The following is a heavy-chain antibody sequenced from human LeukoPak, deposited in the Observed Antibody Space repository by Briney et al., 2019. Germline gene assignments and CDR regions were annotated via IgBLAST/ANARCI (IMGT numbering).Heavy chain of an antibody. Sequence: GGSLRLSCAASGFTLSDHWMSWVRQAPGKGLEWVANIKEDGSEKYYVDSVKGRFTISRGNAKNSLYLQMNSLRAEDTAVYYCARGGDWYGSWGQGTLVTVSS. V-gene: IGHV3-7*01. CDR3: ARGGDWYGS. J-gene: IGHJ5*01. CDR2: IKEDGSEK. CDR1: GFTLSDHW. D-gene: IGHD2-15*01.